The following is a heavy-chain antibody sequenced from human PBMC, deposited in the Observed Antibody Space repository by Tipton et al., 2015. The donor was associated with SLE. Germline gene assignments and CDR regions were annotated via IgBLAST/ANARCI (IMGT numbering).Heavy chain of an antibody. CDR2: INHSGST. D-gene: IGHD1-26*01. V-gene: IGHV4-34*01. CDR1: GGSFSGYY. CDR3: ARRRSGSYSGRFDP. Sequence: TLSLTCAVYGGSFSGYYWSWIRQPPGKGLEWIGEINHSGSTNYNPSLKSRVTISVDTSKNQFSLKLSSVTAADTAVYYCARRRSGSYSGRFDPWGQGTTVTVSS. J-gene: IGHJ6*02.